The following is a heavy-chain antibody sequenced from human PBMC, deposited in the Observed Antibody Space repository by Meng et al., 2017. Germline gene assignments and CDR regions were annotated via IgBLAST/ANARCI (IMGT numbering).Heavy chain of an antibody. Sequence: QRRLQESGPGVGKPSETRPLTCIVSGDSISSSSDYWGWIRQPPGKGLEWIGSIYYSGSTYYNPSLKSRVAISVDTSKNQFSLKLSSVTAADTAVYYCARRDYFDYWGQGTLVTVYS. CDR3: ARRDYFDY. V-gene: IGHV4-39*01. J-gene: IGHJ4*02. CDR2: IYYSGST. CDR1: GDSISSSSDY.